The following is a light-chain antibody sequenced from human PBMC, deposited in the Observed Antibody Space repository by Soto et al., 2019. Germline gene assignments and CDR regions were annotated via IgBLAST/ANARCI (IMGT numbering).Light chain of an antibody. Sequence: QSVLTQPPSASGSPGQSVTISCTGTSSDVGDYNYVSWYQQHPGKAPKLMIFEVTKRPSGVPDRFPGSKSGNTASLTVSGLQADDEADYYCSSYAGSATVVFGGGTKVTVL. CDR3: SSYAGSATVV. V-gene: IGLV2-8*01. J-gene: IGLJ2*01. CDR2: EVT. CDR1: SSDVGDYNY.